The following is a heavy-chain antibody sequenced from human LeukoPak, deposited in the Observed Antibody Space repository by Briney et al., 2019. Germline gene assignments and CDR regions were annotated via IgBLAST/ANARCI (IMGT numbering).Heavy chain of an antibody. CDR1: GFTFSSYA. J-gene: IGHJ4*02. V-gene: IGHV3-20*04. Sequence: GGSLRLSCAGSGFTFSSYAMSWVRQRPGRGLEWVSGINRNGGSTDYADSVKGRFTISRDNAKNSHFLQMNSLRVEDTALYYCARGFRNGPFDCWGQGTLVTVSS. CDR2: INRNGGST. D-gene: IGHD3-10*01. CDR3: ARGFRNGPFDC.